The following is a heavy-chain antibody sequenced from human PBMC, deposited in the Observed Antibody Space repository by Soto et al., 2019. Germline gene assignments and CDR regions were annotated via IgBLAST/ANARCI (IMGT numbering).Heavy chain of an antibody. J-gene: IGHJ4*02. Sequence: SETLSLTCTVSGGSISSYYWSWIRQPPGKGLEWIGYMSYSGSANYNPSLKSRVTISVDTSKNQFSLKLSSVPAADTAVYSCARLLYYYDTTGYYFFDYWGQGIPVTVSS. CDR3: ARLLYYYDTTGYYFFDY. V-gene: IGHV4-59*01. D-gene: IGHD3-22*01. CDR2: MSYSGSA. CDR1: GGSISSYY.